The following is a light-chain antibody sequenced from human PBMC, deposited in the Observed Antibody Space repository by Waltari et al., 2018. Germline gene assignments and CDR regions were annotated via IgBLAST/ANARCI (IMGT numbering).Light chain of an antibody. CDR2: AAS. J-gene: IGKJ1*01. V-gene: IGKV1-39*01. CDR1: QSISSY. Sequence: DIQMTQSPFSLSASVGDRVTITCRASQSISSYLNWYQQKPGKAPKLLIYAASSLQSGIPSRFSGSGSGRDFTLSISSLQPEDSATYCCQQSYSQTRTFGQGTKVEIK. CDR3: QQSYSQTRT.